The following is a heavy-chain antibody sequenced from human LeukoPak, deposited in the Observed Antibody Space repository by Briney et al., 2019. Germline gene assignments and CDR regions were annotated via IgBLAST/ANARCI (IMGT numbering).Heavy chain of an antibody. Sequence: ASVKVSCKASGYTFTSYGISWVRQAPGQGLEWMGWINPNSGGTNYAQKFQGRVTMTRDTSISTAYMELSRLRSDDTAVYYCARSVGYDFWSGYYPHYWGQGTLVTVSS. CDR1: GYTFTSYG. V-gene: IGHV1-2*02. D-gene: IGHD3-3*01. CDR3: ARSVGYDFWSGYYPHY. CDR2: INPNSGGT. J-gene: IGHJ4*02.